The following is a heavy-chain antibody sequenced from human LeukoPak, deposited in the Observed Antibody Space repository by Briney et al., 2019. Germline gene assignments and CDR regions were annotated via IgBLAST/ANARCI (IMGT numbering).Heavy chain of an antibody. CDR1: GGSISSYY. D-gene: IGHD6-13*01. CDR2: IYYSGST. CDR3: ASPGIVAAGTDRGFDY. V-gene: IGHV4-59*01. Sequence: SETLSLTCTVSGGSISSYYWSCIRQPPGKGMEWIGFIYYSGSTNYNPSLKSRATISVDTSKNQFSLRLSSVTAAGTAVYYCASPGIVAAGTDRGFDYWGQGALVTVSS. J-gene: IGHJ4*02.